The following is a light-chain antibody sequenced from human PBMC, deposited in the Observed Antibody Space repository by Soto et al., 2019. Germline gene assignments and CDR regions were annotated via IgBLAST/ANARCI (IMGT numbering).Light chain of an antibody. V-gene: IGLV1-40*01. J-gene: IGLJ3*02. CDR1: DSNIGAGYD. CDR2: RDN. CDR3: QSYDASLSGSV. Sequence: QSVLTQPPSVSGAPGQRVTISCTGSDSNIGAGYDVHWYQQLPGTAPKVLIERDNNRASGVPDRFSGSKSGTSCSLAITGLQAEDEADYYCQSYDASLSGSVFGGGTKLTVL.